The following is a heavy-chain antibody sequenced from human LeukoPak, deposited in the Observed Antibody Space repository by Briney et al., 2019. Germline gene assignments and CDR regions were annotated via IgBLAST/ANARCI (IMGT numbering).Heavy chain of an antibody. CDR3: AALEVAGSYNWFDP. D-gene: IGHD6-19*01. CDR1: GYTFTSYY. Sequence: GASVKVSCKASGYTFTSYYMHWVRQAPGQGLEWMGIINPSGGSTSYAQKFQGRVTITADESTSTAYMELSSLRSEDTAVYYCAALEVAGSYNWFDPWGQGTLVTVSS. CDR2: INPSGGST. V-gene: IGHV1-46*01. J-gene: IGHJ5*02.